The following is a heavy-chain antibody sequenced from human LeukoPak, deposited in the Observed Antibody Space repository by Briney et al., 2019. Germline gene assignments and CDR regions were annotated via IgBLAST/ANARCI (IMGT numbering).Heavy chain of an antibody. D-gene: IGHD3-16*01. CDR2: ISYDGNLK. CDR3: ARGRGTSVYFDF. J-gene: IGHJ4*02. V-gene: IGHV3-30*03. CDR1: GFMFSNYA. Sequence: QSGGSLRLSCVASGFMFSNYAMHWVRQAPGKGLEWVAVISYDGNLKHYADSVQGRFTISRDNPKNTLYLDLNSLRPEDTAVYYCARGRGTSVYFDFWGQGTLVTVSS.